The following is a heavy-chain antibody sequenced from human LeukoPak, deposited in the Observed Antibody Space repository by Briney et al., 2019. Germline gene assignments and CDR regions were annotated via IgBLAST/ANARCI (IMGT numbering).Heavy chain of an antibody. CDR3: ARVNWNDVGLDY. D-gene: IGHD1-1*01. V-gene: IGHV4-61*10. J-gene: IGHJ4*02. Sequence: SETLSLTCIVSGGSISRGSYYWNWIRQPAGKGLEWMGRVYNSGSTNYNPSLKSRVTISTDMSKNQFSLKLSSVTAADTAVYYCARVNWNDVGLDYWGQGTLVTVSS. CDR1: GGSISRGSYY. CDR2: VYNSGST.